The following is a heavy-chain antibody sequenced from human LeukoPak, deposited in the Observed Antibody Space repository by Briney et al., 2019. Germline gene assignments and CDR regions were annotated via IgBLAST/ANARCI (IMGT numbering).Heavy chain of an antibody. J-gene: IGHJ5*02. CDR1: GFTFSSYG. CDR2: ISYDGSNK. D-gene: IGHD4-17*01. V-gene: IGHV3-30*18. CDR3: AKDDYGDYAGGYNWFDP. Sequence: PGGSLRLSCAASGFTFSSYGMHWVRQAPGKGLEWVAVISYDGSNKYYADSVKGRFTISRDNSKNTLYLQMNSLRAEDTAVYYCAKDDYGDYAGGYNWFDPWGQGILVTVSS.